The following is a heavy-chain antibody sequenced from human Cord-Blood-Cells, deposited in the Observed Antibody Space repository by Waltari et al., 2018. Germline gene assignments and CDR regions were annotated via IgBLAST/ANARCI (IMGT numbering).Heavy chain of an antibody. CDR2: IGGSGGST. CDR1: GFTFSSYA. J-gene: IGHJ4*02. CDR3: AKDRVAAAGKGDY. V-gene: IGHV3-23*01. D-gene: IGHD6-13*01. Sequence: EVQLLESGGGLVQPGGSLRLSCAASGFTFSSYAMSWVRQAPGKGWEWVSAIGGSGGSTYYADSVKGRFTISRDNSKNTLYLQMNSLRAEDTAVYYCAKDRVAAAGKGDYWGQGTLVTVSS.